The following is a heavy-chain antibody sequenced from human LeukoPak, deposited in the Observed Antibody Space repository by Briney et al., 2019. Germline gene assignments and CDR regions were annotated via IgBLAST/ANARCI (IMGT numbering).Heavy chain of an antibody. D-gene: IGHD6-13*01. CDR2: IHTSGNT. J-gene: IGHJ4*02. CDR3: VRERQLVPYYFDS. Sequence: PSGTLSLTCTVSDVSISRYYWNWIRQPAGKGLEWIGRIHTSGNTNSNPSLKSRITMSVDTSKNQFSLKMSSVIAADTAVYFCVRERQLVPYYFDSWGQGTPVTVSS. V-gene: IGHV4-4*07. CDR1: DVSISRYY.